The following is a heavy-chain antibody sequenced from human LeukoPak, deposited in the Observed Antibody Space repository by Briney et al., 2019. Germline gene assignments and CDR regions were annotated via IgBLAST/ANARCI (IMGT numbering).Heavy chain of an antibody. D-gene: IGHD3-10*01. CDR3: ASSQYGSGSSAFDY. Sequence: ASVKVSCKASGYTFTSYDINWVRQATGQGLEWMGWMNPNSGNTGYAQKFQGRVTMTRNTSISTAYMELSSLRLEDTAVYYCASSQYGSGSSAFDYWGQGTLVTVSS. CDR1: GYTFTSYD. V-gene: IGHV1-8*01. J-gene: IGHJ4*02. CDR2: MNPNSGNT.